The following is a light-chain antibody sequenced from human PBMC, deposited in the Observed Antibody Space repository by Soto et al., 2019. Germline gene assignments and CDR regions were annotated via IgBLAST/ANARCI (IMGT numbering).Light chain of an antibody. Sequence: QSALTQPPSVSGSPGQSVTISCTGTSSDVGGYNRVSWYQQPPGTAPKLMIYEVSNRPSGVPDRFSGSKSGNTASLTISGLQAEDEADYYCSSYTTRSTPLFGGGTKVTVL. CDR1: SSDVGGYNR. J-gene: IGLJ3*02. CDR2: EVS. V-gene: IGLV2-18*02. CDR3: SSYTTRSTPL.